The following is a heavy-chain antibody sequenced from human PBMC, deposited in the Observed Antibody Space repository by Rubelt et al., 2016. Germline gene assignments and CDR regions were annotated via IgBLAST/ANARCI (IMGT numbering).Heavy chain of an antibody. Sequence: EVQLVESGGGLVQPGGSLRLSCAASGFTFSSYAMSWVRQAPGKGLEWVSAISGSGGSTYYADSVKGRFTISRDNSTNPVILQMNSRRAEDTAVYYCAKGSSSWCFDYWGQGTLVTVSS. D-gene: IGHD6-13*01. CDR3: AKGSSSWCFDY. CDR1: GFTFSSYA. V-gene: IGHV3-23*04. CDR2: ISGSGGST. J-gene: IGHJ4*02.